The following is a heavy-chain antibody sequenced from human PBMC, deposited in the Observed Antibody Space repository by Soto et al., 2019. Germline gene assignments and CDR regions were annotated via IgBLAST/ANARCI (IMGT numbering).Heavy chain of an antibody. Sequence: GESLKISCAASGFTFSSYAMHWVRQAPGKGLEWVAVISYDGSNKYYADSVKGRFTISRDNSKNTLYLQMNGLRAEDTAVYYCARDSARGTMIVVDISYAFDIWGQGTMVTVSS. D-gene: IGHD3-22*01. J-gene: IGHJ3*02. CDR3: ARDSARGTMIVVDISYAFDI. CDR1: GFTFSSYA. V-gene: IGHV3-30-3*01. CDR2: ISYDGSNK.